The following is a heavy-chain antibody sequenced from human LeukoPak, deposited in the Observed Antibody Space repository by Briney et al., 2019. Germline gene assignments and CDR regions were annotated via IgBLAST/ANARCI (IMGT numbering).Heavy chain of an antibody. CDR2: INPNSGGT. J-gene: IGHJ5*02. CDR1: GYTFTGYY. V-gene: IGHV1-2*02. D-gene: IGHD2-2*01. Sequence: ASVKVSCRASGYTFTGYYMHWVRQAPGQGLEWMGWINPNSGGTNYAQKLQGRVTMTTDTSTSTAYMELRSLRSDDTAVYYCARDLGKPYCSSTSCPYNWFDPWGQGTLVIVSS. CDR3: ARDLGKPYCSSTSCPYNWFDP.